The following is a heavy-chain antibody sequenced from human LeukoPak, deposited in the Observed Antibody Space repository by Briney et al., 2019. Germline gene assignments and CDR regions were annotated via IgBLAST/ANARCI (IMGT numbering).Heavy chain of an antibody. CDR2: ITGSGGST. Sequence: PGGSLRLSCAVSGFTSSSYAMSWVRQAPGKGLEWVSAITGSGGSTYYADSVKGRFTISRDNSKNTLYLQMNSLRAEVTAVYYCAKETTATGPDYFDYWGPGTLVTVS. CDR1: GFTSSSYA. D-gene: IGHD5-18*01. J-gene: IGHJ4*02. CDR3: AKETTATGPDYFDY. V-gene: IGHV3-23*01.